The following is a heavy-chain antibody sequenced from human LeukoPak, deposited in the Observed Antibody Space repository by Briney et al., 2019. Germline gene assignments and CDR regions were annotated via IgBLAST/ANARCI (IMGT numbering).Heavy chain of an antibody. CDR3: AREAPRYYYDSSGYMKFPFDY. J-gene: IGHJ4*02. CDR1: GGTFSSYA. V-gene: IGHV1-69*13. Sequence: ASVKVSCKASGGTFSSYAISWVRQAPGQGLEWTGGIIPIFGTANYAQKFQGRVTITADESTSTAYMELSSLRSEDTAVYYCAREAPRYYYDSSGYMKFPFDYWGQGTLVTVSS. D-gene: IGHD3-22*01. CDR2: IIPIFGTA.